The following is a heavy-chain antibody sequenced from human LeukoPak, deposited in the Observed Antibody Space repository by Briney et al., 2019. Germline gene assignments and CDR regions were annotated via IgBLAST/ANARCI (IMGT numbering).Heavy chain of an antibody. CDR2: IYNGVNT. V-gene: IGHV4-61*01. Sequence: SETLSLTCTVSGASVSSASYWTWIRQPPGKGVEWIAHIYNGVNTNYNPSLKSRVTISVDTSKNQFSLRLNSMTAADTAVYYCARSRAFNSGAFDPWGQGSPVTVSS. J-gene: IGHJ5*02. CDR1: GASVSSASY. D-gene: IGHD1-26*01. CDR3: ARSRAFNSGAFDP.